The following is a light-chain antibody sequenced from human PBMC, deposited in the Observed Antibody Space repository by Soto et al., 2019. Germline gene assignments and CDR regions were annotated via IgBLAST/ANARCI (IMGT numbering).Light chain of an antibody. CDR2: EVS. CDR3: CSYAGTYTVV. J-gene: IGLJ2*01. Sequence: QSALTQPRSVSGSPGQSVTISCTGTSSDVGDYNYVSWYQQHLGKAPKFIIYEVSKRPTGVPDRFSGSKSGNTASLTISGLEADDEADYYCCSYAGTYTVVFGGGTKLTVL. CDR1: SSDVGDYNY. V-gene: IGLV2-11*01.